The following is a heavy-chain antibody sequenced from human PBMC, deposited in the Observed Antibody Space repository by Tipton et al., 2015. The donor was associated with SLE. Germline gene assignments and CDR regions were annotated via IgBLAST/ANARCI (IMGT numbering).Heavy chain of an antibody. CDR3: ARGLPIFGP. J-gene: IGHJ3*01. Sequence: TLSLTCTVSGGSISSYYWSWIRQPPGKGLEWIGEINHSGSTNYNPSLKSRVTISVDTSKNQFSLKLSSVTAADTAVYYCARGLPIFGPWGQGTMVTVSS. CDR2: INHSGST. CDR1: GGSISSYY. V-gene: IGHV4-34*01. D-gene: IGHD3-3*01.